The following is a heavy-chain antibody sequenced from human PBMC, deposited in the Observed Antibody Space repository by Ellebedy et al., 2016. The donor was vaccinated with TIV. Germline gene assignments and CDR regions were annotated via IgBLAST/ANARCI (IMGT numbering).Heavy chain of an antibody. CDR3: ARAISPTTPGNWFDR. CDR2: ISYSGST. J-gene: IGHJ5*02. D-gene: IGHD4-17*01. Sequence: MPGGSLRLSCTVSGGSIGSYYWSWIRQPPGKGLEWIGYISYSGSTNYNPSLKSRVTISVDTSKNQFSLKLSSVTAADTAVYYCARAISPTTPGNWFDRWGQGTLVTVSS. V-gene: IGHV4-59*08. CDR1: GGSIGSYY.